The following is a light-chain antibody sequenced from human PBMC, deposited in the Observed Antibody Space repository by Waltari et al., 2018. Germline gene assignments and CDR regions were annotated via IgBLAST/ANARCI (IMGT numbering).Light chain of an antibody. CDR3: QQYDQYPGT. CDR1: QSISVY. CDR2: TAS. Sequence: DIQMTQSPSTLSASVGDRVTITCRASQSISVYLAWYQQKPGKAPKVLIHTASTVEAGVPSRFSGSGAGKEFTLTINILQPDDFATYYCQQYDQYPGTFGQGTKVEIK. J-gene: IGKJ1*01. V-gene: IGKV1-5*03.